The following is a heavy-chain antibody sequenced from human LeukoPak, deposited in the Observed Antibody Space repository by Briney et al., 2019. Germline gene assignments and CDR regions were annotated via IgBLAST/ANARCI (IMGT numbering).Heavy chain of an antibody. Sequence: PGGSLRLSCVVSGLTFTDAWVSWVRQGPGKGLEWIGRIKNKGTTDSAAPVKGRFTISRDDSKNTVYLQMNSLRAEDTAVYYCARDGYGSGFGDYFDYWGQGTLVTVSS. CDR2: IKNKGTT. D-gene: IGHD3-10*01. CDR1: GLTFTDAW. V-gene: IGHV3-15*01. CDR3: ARDGYGSGFGDYFDY. J-gene: IGHJ4*02.